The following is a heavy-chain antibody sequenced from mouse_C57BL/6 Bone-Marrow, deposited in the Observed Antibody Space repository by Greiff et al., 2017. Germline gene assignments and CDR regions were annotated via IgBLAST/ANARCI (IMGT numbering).Heavy chain of an antibody. CDR3: TTVITTVDYAMDY. D-gene: IGHD1-1*01. Sequence: EVQLQQSGAELVRPGASVKLSCTASGFNIKDDYMHWVKQRPEQGLEWIGWIDPENGDTESASKFQGKATITADTSSNTAYLQLSSLTSEDTAVYYCTTVITTVDYAMDYWGQGTSVTVSS. CDR2: IDPENGDT. CDR1: GFNIKDDY. J-gene: IGHJ4*01. V-gene: IGHV14-4*01.